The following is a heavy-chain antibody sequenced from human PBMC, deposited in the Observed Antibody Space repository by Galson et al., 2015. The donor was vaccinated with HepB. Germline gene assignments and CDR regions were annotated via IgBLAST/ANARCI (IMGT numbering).Heavy chain of an antibody. V-gene: IGHV1-69*13. Sequence: SVKVSCKASGSTFSSYAISWVRQAPGQGLEWMGGVIPIFNTANYAQKFQGRVTITADESTSTAYMELSSLRSEDTAVYYCARQSARQGYSGYGVGYYFDYWGQGTLVTVSS. J-gene: IGHJ4*02. CDR3: ARQSARQGYSGYGVGYYFDY. CDR2: VIPIFNTA. D-gene: IGHD5-12*01. CDR1: GSTFSSYA.